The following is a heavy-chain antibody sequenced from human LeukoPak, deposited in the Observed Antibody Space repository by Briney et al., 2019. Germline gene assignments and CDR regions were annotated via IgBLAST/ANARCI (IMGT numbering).Heavy chain of an antibody. J-gene: IGHJ4*02. V-gene: IGHV3-48*03. CDR3: ARGGPATFSFDY. CDR2: ISSSGSTI. D-gene: IGHD2/OR15-2a*01. CDR1: GFTFSSYE. Sequence: GGSLRLSCAASGFTFSSYEMNWVRQAPGKGLEWVSYISSSGSTIYYADSAKGRFTISRDNAKNSLYLQMNSLRAEDTAVYYCARGGPATFSFDYWGQGTLVTISS.